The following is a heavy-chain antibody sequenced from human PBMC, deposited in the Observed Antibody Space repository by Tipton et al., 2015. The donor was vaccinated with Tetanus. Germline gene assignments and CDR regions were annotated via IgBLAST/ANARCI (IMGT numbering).Heavy chain of an antibody. CDR2: IYYSGSA. J-gene: IGHJ6*01. CDR1: GGSVSDGRFY. Sequence: TLSLTCTVSGGSVSDGRFYWTWIRQPPGKALEWVAHIYYSGSATYNPSVASRATVSIDMSKNQFSLRLTSATAADTAVYYCAGDRITGPTGRYYAMDVWGQGTTVTVSS. D-gene: IGHD1-7*01. V-gene: IGHV4-61*01. CDR3: AGDRITGPTGRYYAMDV.